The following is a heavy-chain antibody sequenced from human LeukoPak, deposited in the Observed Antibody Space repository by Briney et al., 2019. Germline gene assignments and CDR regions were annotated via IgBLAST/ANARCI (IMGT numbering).Heavy chain of an antibody. V-gene: IGHV4-39*07. CDR2: IYYSGST. J-gene: IGHJ5*02. D-gene: IGHD5-12*01. CDR1: GGSISSSSYY. CDR3: ARDPWIENWFDP. Sequence: SETLSLTCTVSGGSISSSSYYWGWIRQPPGKGLEWIGSIYYSGSTYYNPSLKSRVTISVDTSKNQFSLKLRSVTAADTAVYYCARDPWIENWFDPWGQGTLVTVSS.